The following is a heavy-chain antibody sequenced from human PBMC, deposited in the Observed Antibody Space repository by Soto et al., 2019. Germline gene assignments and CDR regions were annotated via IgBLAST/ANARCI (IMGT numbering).Heavy chain of an antibody. CDR3: ARGKGMEENYYYYGMDV. CDR2: INGGNGHT. CDR1: GYTFSTYA. J-gene: IGHJ6*02. D-gene: IGHD1-1*01. V-gene: IGHV1-3*01. Sequence: ASVKVSCKASGYTFSTYALHWVRQAPGQGLEWMGWINGGNGHTRYSQKFKDRVTISRDTPASTTYMELSGLRSEDTAVYYCARGKGMEENYYYYGMDVWGQGTTVTVSS.